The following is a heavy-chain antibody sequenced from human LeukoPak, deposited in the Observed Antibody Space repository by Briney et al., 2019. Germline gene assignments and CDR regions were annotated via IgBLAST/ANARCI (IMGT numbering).Heavy chain of an antibody. V-gene: IGHV1-18*01. CDR3: ARVGRTAMVHNWFDP. CDR1: GGTFSSYA. CDR2: ISAYNGNT. Sequence: GASVKVSCKASGGTFSSYAISWVRQAPGQGLEWMGWISAYNGNTNYAQKLQGRVTMTTDTSTSTAYMELRSLRSDDTAVYYCARVGRTAMVHNWFDPWGQGTLVTVSS. J-gene: IGHJ5*02. D-gene: IGHD5-18*01.